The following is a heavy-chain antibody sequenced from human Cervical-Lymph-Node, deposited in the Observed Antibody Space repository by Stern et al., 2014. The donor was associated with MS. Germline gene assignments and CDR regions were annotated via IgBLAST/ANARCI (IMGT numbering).Heavy chain of an antibody. CDR3: VLPSTVTTAAFDV. J-gene: IGHJ3*01. CDR2: IIPIFDTP. D-gene: IGHD4-17*01. CDR1: GGTFTSLS. V-gene: IGHV1-69*06. Sequence: QVQLVQSGAEVKKPASSVKVSCKASGGTFTSLSINWVRQVPGQSLEWMGGIIPIFDTPNFAQKFQGRVTITADSSTSTVYMALNSLRSDDTAVYYCVLPSTVTTAAFDVWGRGTMVTVSS.